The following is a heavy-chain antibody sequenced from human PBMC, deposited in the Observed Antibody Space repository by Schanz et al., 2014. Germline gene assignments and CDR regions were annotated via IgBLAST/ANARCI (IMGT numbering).Heavy chain of an antibody. CDR2: IYSGGST. D-gene: IGHD2-21*01. Sequence: EVQLVESGGGLVQPGGSLRLSCAASGFTVSSNYMSWVRQAPGKGLEWVSVIYSGGSTYYADSVKGRFTISRHNSKNTLYLQMNSLSADDTAVYYCAKGQGAVINNWYFDLWGRGTLVTVSS. CDR3: AKGQGAVINNWYFDL. V-gene: IGHV3-53*04. J-gene: IGHJ2*01. CDR1: GFTVSSNY.